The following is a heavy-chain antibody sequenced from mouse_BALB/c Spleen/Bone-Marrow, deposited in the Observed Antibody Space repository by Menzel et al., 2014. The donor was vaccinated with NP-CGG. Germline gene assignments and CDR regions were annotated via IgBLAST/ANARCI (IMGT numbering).Heavy chain of an antibody. Sequence: VQLQQSGPELVKPGASVKISCKASGYLFTGYFMNWVKQSHGKSLEWIGRVNPYNGDTFYSQKFKGKATLTVDKSSSTAHMELLSLTSEDSAVYYCGGATTVVAKNYYYAMDYWGQGTSVTVSS. J-gene: IGHJ4*01. CDR2: VNPYNGDT. V-gene: IGHV1-37*01. D-gene: IGHD1-1*01. CDR1: GYLFTGYF. CDR3: GGATTVVAKNYYYAMDY.